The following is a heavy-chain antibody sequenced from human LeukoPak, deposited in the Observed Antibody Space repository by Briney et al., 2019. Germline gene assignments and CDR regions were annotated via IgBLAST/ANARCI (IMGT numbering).Heavy chain of an antibody. CDR2: IIPIFGTA. J-gene: IGHJ6*02. CDR3: ARGARYFDWGPLDV. D-gene: IGHD3-9*01. CDR1: GGTFSSYA. V-gene: IGHV1-69*05. Sequence: GASVKVSCKASGGTFSSYAISWVRQAPGQGLEWMGGIIPIFGTANYAQKFQGRVTVTTDTSTSTAYMELRSLRSDDTAVYYCARGARYFDWGPLDVWGQGTTVTVSS.